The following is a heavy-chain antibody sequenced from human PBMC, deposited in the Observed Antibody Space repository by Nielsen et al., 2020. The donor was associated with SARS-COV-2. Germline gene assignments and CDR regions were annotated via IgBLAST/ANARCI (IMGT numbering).Heavy chain of an antibody. J-gene: IGHJ4*02. CDR1: GFTFDDYA. D-gene: IGHD4-17*01. CDR3: AKDVHGDYGGIDY. CDR2: ISRDSGSI. Sequence: GGSLRLSCAASGFTFDDYAMHWVRQAPGKGLEWVSGISRDSGSIDYVDSVKGRFTISRDNAKNSLYLQMNSLRVDDTAVYYCAKDVHGDYGGIDYWGQGILVTVSS. V-gene: IGHV3-9*01.